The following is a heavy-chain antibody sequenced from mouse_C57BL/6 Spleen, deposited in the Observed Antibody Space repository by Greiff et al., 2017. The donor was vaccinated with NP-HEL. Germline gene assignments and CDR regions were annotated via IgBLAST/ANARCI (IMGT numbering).Heavy chain of an antibody. CDR2: IDPSDSYT. D-gene: IGHD4-1*01. Sequence: QVQLQQPGAELVMPGASVKLSCKASGYTFTSYWMHWVKQRPGQGLEWIGEIDPSDSYTNYNQKFKGKSTLTVDKSSSAAYMQLSSLTSEDSAVYYCARWADWDDYWGQGTTLTVSS. V-gene: IGHV1-69*01. J-gene: IGHJ2*01. CDR1: GYTFTSYW. CDR3: ARWADWDDY.